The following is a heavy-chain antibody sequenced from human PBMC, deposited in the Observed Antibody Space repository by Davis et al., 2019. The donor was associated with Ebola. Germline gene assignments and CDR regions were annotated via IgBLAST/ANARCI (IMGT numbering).Heavy chain of an antibody. Sequence: PGGSLRLSCATSGFTFSNYWMNWVRQPPGKGLEWIGCVTKSGNAYYKPSLQSRVIISVDTSSDQFSLRMTSLTAADTALYFCASRPASAIPDFWGPGTLVTVSS. V-gene: IGHV4-38-2*01. CDR3: ASRPASAIPDF. CDR2: VTKSGNA. J-gene: IGHJ4*02. CDR1: GFTFSNYW. D-gene: IGHD2-2*01.